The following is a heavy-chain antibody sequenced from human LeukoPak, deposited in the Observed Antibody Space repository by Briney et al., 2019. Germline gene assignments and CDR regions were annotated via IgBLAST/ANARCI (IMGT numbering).Heavy chain of an antibody. D-gene: IGHD1-26*01. Sequence: SETLSLTCAVSGGSLSSSHWWNWVRQPPGKGPEWIGEIYHSGSTNYNPSLKSRVTISVDKSKNQFSLKVSSVTAADTAVYYCAAKGGSYRSFDYWGQGTLVTVSS. J-gene: IGHJ4*02. V-gene: IGHV4-4*02. CDR3: AAKGGSYRSFDY. CDR1: GGSLSSSHW. CDR2: IYHSGST.